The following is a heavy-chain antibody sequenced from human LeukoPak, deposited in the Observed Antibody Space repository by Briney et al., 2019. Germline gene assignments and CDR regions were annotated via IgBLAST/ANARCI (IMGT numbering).Heavy chain of an antibody. Sequence: GGSLRLSCVASGFAFGSLSMSWVRQAPGKGLEWIGRSRNKANSHTTEYAASVKGRFTISRDDSGNLMYLQMNSLKIEDTAVYFCTRDGGERGNSAFDIWGQGTEVTVSS. CDR2: SRNKANSHTT. D-gene: IGHD3-16*01. J-gene: IGHJ3*02. CDR1: GFAFGSLS. V-gene: IGHV3-72*01. CDR3: TRDGGERGNSAFDI.